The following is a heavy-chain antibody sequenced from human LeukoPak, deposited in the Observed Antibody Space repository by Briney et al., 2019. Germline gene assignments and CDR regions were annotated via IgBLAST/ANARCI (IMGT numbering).Heavy chain of an antibody. J-gene: IGHJ6*02. Sequence: MSSETLSLTCTVSGGSISGYYWSWIRQPPGKGLEWIGEINHSGSTNYNPSLKSRVTISVDTSKNQFSLKLSSVTAADTAVYYCARGLYEGPYYYYGMDVWGQGTTVTVSS. D-gene: IGHD2-8*01. V-gene: IGHV4-34*01. CDR1: GGSISGYY. CDR3: ARGLYEGPYYYYGMDV. CDR2: INHSGST.